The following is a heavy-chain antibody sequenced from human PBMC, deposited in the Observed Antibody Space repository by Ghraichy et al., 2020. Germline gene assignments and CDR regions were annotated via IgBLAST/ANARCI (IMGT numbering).Heavy chain of an antibody. CDR3: ARMYSSGWSPGDY. V-gene: IGHV4-39*01. CDR1: GGSISRSTYY. CDR2: IYYDGTT. D-gene: IGHD6-19*01. Sequence: ETLSLTCTVSGGSISRSTYYWGWIRQTPGKGLEWIGSIYYDGTTHCNPSLKSRVTISVDTSKNQVSLKLRSVTAADTAVFYCARMYSSGWSPGDYWGQGILVTVSS. J-gene: IGHJ4*02.